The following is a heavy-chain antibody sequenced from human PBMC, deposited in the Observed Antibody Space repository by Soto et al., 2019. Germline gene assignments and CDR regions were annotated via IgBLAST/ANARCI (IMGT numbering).Heavy chain of an antibody. CDR1: GFTVSSKY. Sequence: EVQLVESGGGLIQPGGSLRLSCAASGFTVSSKYMTWVRQAPGKGLEWVSVIYGGGTTYYADSVKGRFTISRDNSENTLYLQMNSLRVEDTAVYYCVQTTGWPGFDFWGQGTLVTVSS. V-gene: IGHV3-53*01. D-gene: IGHD6-19*01. CDR2: IYGGGTT. J-gene: IGHJ4*02. CDR3: VQTTGWPGFDF.